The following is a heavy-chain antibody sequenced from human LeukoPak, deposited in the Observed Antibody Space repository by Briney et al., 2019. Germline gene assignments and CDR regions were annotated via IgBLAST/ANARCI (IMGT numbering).Heavy chain of an antibody. V-gene: IGHV3-7*03. J-gene: IGHJ4*02. CDR2: IKQDGSEK. D-gene: IGHD6-19*01. CDR3: ARDRVDSSGWYQVY. CDR1: GFTFSSYW. Sequence: GGSLRLSCAASGFTFSSYWMSWVRQAPGKGLEWVANIKQDGSEKYYVDSVKGRFTISRDNAKNSLYLQMNSLRAEDTAVYYCARDRVDSSGWYQVYWGRGTLVTVSS.